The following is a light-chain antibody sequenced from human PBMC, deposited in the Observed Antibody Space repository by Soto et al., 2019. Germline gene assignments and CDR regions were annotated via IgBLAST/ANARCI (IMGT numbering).Light chain of an antibody. CDR2: GAS. J-gene: IGKJ1*01. Sequence: EIVLTQSPATLSVSPGERATLSCRASQSVSSSYLAWYQQKPGQAPRLLIYGASTRATGIPARFSGSGSGTEFTLTISSLQSEDFAVYYCQQYKNWPHTFGQGTKVDI. V-gene: IGKV3-15*01. CDR1: QSVSSSY. CDR3: QQYKNWPHT.